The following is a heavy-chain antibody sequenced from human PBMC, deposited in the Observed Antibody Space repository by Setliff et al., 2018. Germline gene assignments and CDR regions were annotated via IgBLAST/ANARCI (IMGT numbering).Heavy chain of an antibody. CDR2: INRRGST. Sequence: PSETLSLTCTVSDDSISSRHYYWSWIRQPAGKGLEWIGHINRRGSTNLSPSLKSRVTISLDTSKNQFSLNLTSVTAADTAVYYCARASSGWYSAYYYYMDVWGKGTTVTVSS. CDR1: DDSISSRHYY. J-gene: IGHJ6*03. CDR3: ARASSGWYSAYYYYMDV. V-gene: IGHV4-61*09. D-gene: IGHD6-19*01.